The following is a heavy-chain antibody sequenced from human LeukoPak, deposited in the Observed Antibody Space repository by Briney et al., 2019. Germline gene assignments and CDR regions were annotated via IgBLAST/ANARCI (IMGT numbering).Heavy chain of an antibody. D-gene: IGHD6-13*01. J-gene: IGHJ5*02. CDR3: ARGGGIAAAGTGT. CDR2: INHSGST. V-gene: IGHV4-34*01. Sequence: SETLSLTCAVYGXSFSGYYWSWIRQPPGKGLEWIGEINHSGSTNYNPSLKSRVTISVDTSKNQFSLKLSSVTAADTAVYYCARGGGIAAAGTGTWGQGTLVTVSS. CDR1: GXSFSGYY.